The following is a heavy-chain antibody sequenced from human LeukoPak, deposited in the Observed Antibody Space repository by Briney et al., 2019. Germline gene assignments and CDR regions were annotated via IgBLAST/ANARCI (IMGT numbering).Heavy chain of an antibody. V-gene: IGHV3-7*01. Sequence: GGSLRLSCAASIFTLCNYWMSWVCHAPGKGLEWVANIKQDVSETYYVDSVKGRFTISRANAKNSLSLQMNSLRAEDTAVYYCARQRGSGCLDYWGQGTLVTVSS. CDR2: IKQDVSET. D-gene: IGHD6-19*01. CDR1: IFTLCNYW. CDR3: ARQRGSGCLDY. J-gene: IGHJ4*02.